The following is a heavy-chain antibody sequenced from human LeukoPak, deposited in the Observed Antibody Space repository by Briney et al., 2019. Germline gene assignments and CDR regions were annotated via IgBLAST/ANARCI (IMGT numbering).Heavy chain of an antibody. CDR3: ARGNPTYYYDSSGYYRY. Sequence: SETLSLTCAVYGGSFSGYYWSWIRQPPGKGLEWIGEINHSGSTNYNPSLKSRVTISVDTSKNQFSLKLSSVTAADTAVYCCARGNPTYYYDSSGYYRYWGQGTLVTVSS. D-gene: IGHD3-22*01. J-gene: IGHJ4*02. V-gene: IGHV4-34*01. CDR1: GGSFSGYY. CDR2: INHSGST.